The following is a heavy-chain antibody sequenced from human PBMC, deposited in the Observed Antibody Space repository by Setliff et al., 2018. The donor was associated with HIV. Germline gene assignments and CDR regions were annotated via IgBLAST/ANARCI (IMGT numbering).Heavy chain of an antibody. CDR2: INPNSGGT. CDR3: ARDRSSYGWGVYY. J-gene: IGHJ4*02. Sequence: ASVKVSCKASGYTFTGYYMHWVRQAPGQGLEWMGRINPNSGGTNYAQKFQGRVTMTRDTSISTAYMELSRLRSDDTAVYYCARDRSSYGWGVYYWGQGAQVTVSS. CDR1: GYTFTGYY. D-gene: IGHD2-8*01. V-gene: IGHV1-2*06.